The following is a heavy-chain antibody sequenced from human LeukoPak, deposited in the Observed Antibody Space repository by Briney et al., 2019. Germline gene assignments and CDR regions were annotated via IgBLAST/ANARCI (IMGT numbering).Heavy chain of an antibody. V-gene: IGHV4-59*01. CDR1: GHSMSRYH. J-gene: IGHJ6*04. CDR2: IYYSGIT. CDR3: ARDRPPGSGRSFSLVMDV. D-gene: IGHD3-10*01. Sequence: SETLSLPCTVSGHSMSRYHWRWIRHPPGGGVEGIGYIYYSGITKYHPPLKRQVPMSLDTSKSLFSLALNSVTCADTGGFFRARDRPPGSGRSFSLVMDVWGEGTTFTVSS.